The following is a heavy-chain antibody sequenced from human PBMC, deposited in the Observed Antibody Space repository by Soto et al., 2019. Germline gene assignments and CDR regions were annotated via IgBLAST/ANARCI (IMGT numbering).Heavy chain of an antibody. CDR1: GFTFSSYG. D-gene: IGHD6-13*01. J-gene: IGHJ5*02. V-gene: IGHV3-33*01. CDR3: ARGTSGGIAAAGPNQNNWFDP. Sequence: GGSLRLSCAASGFTFSSYGMHWVRQAPGKGLEWVAVIWYDGSNKYYADSVKGRFTISRDNSKNTLYLQMNSLRAEDTAVYYCARGTSGGIAAAGPNQNNWFDPWGQGTLVTVSS. CDR2: IWYDGSNK.